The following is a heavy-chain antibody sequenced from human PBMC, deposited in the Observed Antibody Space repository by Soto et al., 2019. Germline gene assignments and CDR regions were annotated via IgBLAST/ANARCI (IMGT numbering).Heavy chain of an antibody. CDR3: AKGKSTGDIDWFDP. D-gene: IGHD3-10*01. CDR1: GFTLQNYA. Sequence: GGFLRLSCTASGFTLQNYAMAWVRQAPGKGLEWVSTLIGGHYGTAYSYSVKGRFTVSRDNSKNCLYLQMNSLGVEDTAMYFCAKGKSTGDIDWFDPWGQGSLVTVSS. V-gene: IGHV3-23*01. J-gene: IGHJ5*02. CDR2: LIGGHYGT.